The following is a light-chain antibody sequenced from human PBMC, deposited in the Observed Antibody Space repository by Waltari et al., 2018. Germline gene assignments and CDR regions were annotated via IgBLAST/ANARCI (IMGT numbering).Light chain of an antibody. J-gene: IGLJ2*01. V-gene: IGLV2-23*02. CDR2: AVS. Sequence: QSAPTQPASVSGSPGQSITISCTGTSSDVGNYKRVSWYQQHPGKAPKLMIYAVSKRPSGVSDRFSVSKSVDMASLTISGLQPEDEAEYFCSSYAGSSKGVFGGGTKVTVL. CDR3: SSYAGSSKGV. CDR1: SSDVGNYKR.